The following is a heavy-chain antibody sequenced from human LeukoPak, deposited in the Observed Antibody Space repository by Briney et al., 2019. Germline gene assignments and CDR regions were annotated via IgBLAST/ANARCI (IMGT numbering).Heavy chain of an antibody. D-gene: IGHD2-15*01. CDR2: INAGNGNT. Sequence: EASVKVSCKASGYTFTSYAMHWVRQAPGQRLEWMGWINAGNGNTKYSQKFQGRVTITRDTSASTAYMELSSLRSEDTAVYYCARRGKVYCSGGSCYSSYFDYWGQGTLVTVSS. CDR3: ARRGKVYCSGGSCYSSYFDY. CDR1: GYTFTSYA. V-gene: IGHV1-3*01. J-gene: IGHJ4*02.